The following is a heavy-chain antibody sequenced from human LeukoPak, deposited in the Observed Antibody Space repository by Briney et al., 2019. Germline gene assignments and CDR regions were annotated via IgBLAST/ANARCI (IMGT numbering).Heavy chain of an antibody. CDR3: ARLVDFWSGPYFVY. CDR2: IYYSGST. V-gene: IGHV4-39*01. D-gene: IGHD3-3*01. J-gene: IGHJ4*02. CDR1: GGSISSSSYY. Sequence: SETLSLTCTVSGGSISSSSYYWGWIRQPPGKGLEWIGSIYYSGSTYYNPSLKSRVTISVDTSKNQFSLKLSSVTAADTAVYYCARLVDFWSGPYFVYWGQGTLVTVSS.